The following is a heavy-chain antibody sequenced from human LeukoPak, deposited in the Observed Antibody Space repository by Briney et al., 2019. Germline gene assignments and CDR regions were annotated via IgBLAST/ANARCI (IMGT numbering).Heavy chain of an antibody. CDR1: GFTFSSYA. Sequence: GGSLRLSCAASGFTFSSYAMSWVRQAPGKGLEWVSAISGSGGSTYYADSVKGRFTISRDNSKNTLYLQMNSLRAEDTAVYYCAKDSGYGSSFQDYWGQETLVTVSS. J-gene: IGHJ4*02. CDR3: AKDSGYGSSFQDY. CDR2: ISGSGGST. D-gene: IGHD1-26*01. V-gene: IGHV3-23*01.